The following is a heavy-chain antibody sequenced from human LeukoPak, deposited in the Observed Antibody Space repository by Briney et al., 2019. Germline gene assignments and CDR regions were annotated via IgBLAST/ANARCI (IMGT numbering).Heavy chain of an antibody. CDR1: GYTFSTYG. CDR2: IWYDGTNK. V-gene: IGHV3-30*02. D-gene: IGHD5-18*01. J-gene: IGHJ4*02. CDR3: AKSYSYGYDY. Sequence: GGSLRLSCVPSGYTFSTYGMHWVRQAPGRGLDWVAFIWYDGTNKYYADSVKGRFIISRDNYKNTLYLQMNSLRLEDTAVYYCAKSYSYGYDYWGQGTLVTVSS.